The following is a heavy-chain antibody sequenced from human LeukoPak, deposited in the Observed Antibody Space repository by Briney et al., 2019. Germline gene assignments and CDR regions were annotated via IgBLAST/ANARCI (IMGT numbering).Heavy chain of an antibody. CDR2: ISGSGGST. J-gene: IGHJ6*03. Sequence: PGGSLRLSCAASGFTFSSYAMSWVRQAPGKGLEWVSAISGSGGSTYYADSVKGRFTISRDNSKNTLYLQMNSLRAEDTAVYYCAKGPPMIVVVITYMDVWGKGTTVTVSS. CDR3: AKGPPMIVVVITYMDV. V-gene: IGHV3-23*01. CDR1: GFTFSSYA. D-gene: IGHD3-22*01.